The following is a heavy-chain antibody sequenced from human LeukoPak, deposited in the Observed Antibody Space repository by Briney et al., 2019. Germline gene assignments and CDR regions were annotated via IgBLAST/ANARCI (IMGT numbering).Heavy chain of an antibody. CDR2: INWNGGRT. CDR3: ERESDFLHAFDI. CDR1: GFTFDDYG. Sequence: PGGSLRLSCAASGFTFDDYGMSWVRQAPGRGLEWVSGINWNGGRTGYADSMKGRFTISRDNAKNSLYLQMHILRAEHTALYYCERESDFLHAFDIWGQGTLVTVSS. V-gene: IGHV3-20*04. J-gene: IGHJ3*02. D-gene: IGHD3-3*01.